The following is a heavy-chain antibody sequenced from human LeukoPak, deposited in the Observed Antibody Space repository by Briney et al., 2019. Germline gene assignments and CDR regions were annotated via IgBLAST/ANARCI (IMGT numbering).Heavy chain of an antibody. J-gene: IGHJ4*02. CDR2: ISSSSSYI. Sequence: PGGSLRLSCAASGFTVSSYSMNWVRQAPGKGLEWVSSISSSSSYIYYADSVKGRFTISRDNAKNSLYLQMNSLRAEDTAVYYCARDFDQYYYDSSGFWGVDYWGQGTLVTVSS. D-gene: IGHD3-22*01. CDR3: ARDFDQYYYDSSGFWGVDY. V-gene: IGHV3-21*01. CDR1: GFTVSSYS.